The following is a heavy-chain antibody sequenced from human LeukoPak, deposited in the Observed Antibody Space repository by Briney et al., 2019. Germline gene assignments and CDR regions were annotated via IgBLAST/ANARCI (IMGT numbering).Heavy chain of an antibody. CDR3: VRDRGTYRPIDY. J-gene: IGHJ4*02. CDR1: GFTFSSYG. D-gene: IGHD1-26*01. Sequence: GGSLRLSCAASGFTFSSYGMHWVRQAPGKGLEWVAFIRYDGSNKYYADSVKGRFTISRDNSKNTLYLQMNSLRAEDTAIYYCVRDRGTYRPIDYWGQGTLVTVSS. V-gene: IGHV3-30*02. CDR2: IRYDGSNK.